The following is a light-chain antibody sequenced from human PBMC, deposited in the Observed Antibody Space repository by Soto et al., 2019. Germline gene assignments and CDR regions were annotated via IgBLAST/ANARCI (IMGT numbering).Light chain of an antibody. CDR1: SSDVGSYNC. CDR2: EVN. J-gene: IGLJ1*01. CDR3: SSYAGSNNFPYV. Sequence: QSVLTQPPSASGSHGQSVTISCTGTSSDVGSYNCVSWYQQHPGKAPKLMIYEVNKRPSGVPDRFSGSKSGNTASLTVSGLQAEDEADYYCSSYAGSNNFPYVFGTGTKVTVL. V-gene: IGLV2-8*01.